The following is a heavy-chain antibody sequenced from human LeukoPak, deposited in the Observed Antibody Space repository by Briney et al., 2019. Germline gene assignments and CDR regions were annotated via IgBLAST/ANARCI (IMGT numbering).Heavy chain of an antibody. CDR2: IYHSGST. CDR3: ARVNSGSYLLRVSDAFDI. Sequence: PGGSLRLSCAASGFTLSSYWMIWVRQAPGKGLEWIGEIYHSGSTNYNPSLKRRVTISVDKSKNQFSLKLSSVTAADTAVYYCARVNSGSYLLRVSDAFDIWGQGTTVTVSS. D-gene: IGHD1-26*01. V-gene: IGHV4-4*02. CDR1: GFTLSSYW. J-gene: IGHJ3*02.